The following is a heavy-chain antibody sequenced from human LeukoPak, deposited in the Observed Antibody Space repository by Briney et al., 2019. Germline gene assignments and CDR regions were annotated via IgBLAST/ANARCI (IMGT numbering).Heavy chain of an antibody. D-gene: IGHD6-25*01. CDR3: ARRGRNSSGWQDFL. Sequence: SETLSLTCTVSGGSISSYYWSWIRQPPGKGLEWIANIYHTGSTNYNPSLSSRVTISIDTAKNQFSLKLTSVTAADTAVYYCARRGRNSSGWQDFLWGQGTLVTVSS. V-gene: IGHV4-59*01. CDR2: IYHTGST. CDR1: GGSISSYY. J-gene: IGHJ4*02.